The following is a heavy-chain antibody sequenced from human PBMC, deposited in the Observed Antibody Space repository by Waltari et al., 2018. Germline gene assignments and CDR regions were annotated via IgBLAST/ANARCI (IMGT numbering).Heavy chain of an antibody. V-gene: IGHV3-21*01. CDR3: AREGRAESTDCYGCWFDP. CDR2: ISTRSNKI. CDR1: GFSFSSYA. Sequence: EVQLVESGGGLVMPGGSLRLSCAASGFSFSSYAMNWVRQAPGKGLEWVASISTRSNKIYYADSVRGRLTIFRDNAKTSLYLQMNNLRAEDTAVYYCAREGRAESTDCYGCWFDPWGQGTLVTVSS. D-gene: IGHD2-21*02. J-gene: IGHJ5*02.